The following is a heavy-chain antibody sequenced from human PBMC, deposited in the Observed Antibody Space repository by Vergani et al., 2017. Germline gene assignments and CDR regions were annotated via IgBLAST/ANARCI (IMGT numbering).Heavy chain of an antibody. CDR1: GYTFTSYG. CDR2: INTNTGNP. D-gene: IGHD3-22*01. V-gene: IGHV7-4-1*02. CDR3: ARDLLIVVATPFDP. J-gene: IGHJ5*02. Sequence: QVQLVQSGAEVKKPGASVKVSCKASGYTFTSYGISWVRQAPGQGLEWMGWINTNTGNPTYAQGFTGRFVFSLDTSVSTAYLQISSLKAEDTAVYYCARDLLIVVATPFDPWSQGTLVTVSS.